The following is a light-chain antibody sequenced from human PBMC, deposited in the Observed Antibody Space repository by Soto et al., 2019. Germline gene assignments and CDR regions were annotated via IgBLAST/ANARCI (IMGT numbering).Light chain of an antibody. V-gene: IGKV1-39*01. J-gene: IGKJ1*01. CDR3: QQGYSTRWT. CDR2: AAS. CDR1: ENINFY. Sequence: DIQMTQSPASLSASVGDRVTITCRASENINFYLHWYQQKPRKAPKLLIYAASTLQSGVTSRLSGSGSGTDFTLTLNSLQPEDFATYYCQQGYSTRWTFGQGTNVDIK.